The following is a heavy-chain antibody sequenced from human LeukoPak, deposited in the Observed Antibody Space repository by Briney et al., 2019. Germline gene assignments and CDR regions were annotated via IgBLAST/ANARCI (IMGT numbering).Heavy chain of an antibody. CDR3: ARVGKNWNPYYFDY. V-gene: IGHV4-59*01. CDR1: GGSISSYY. J-gene: IGHJ4*02. Sequence: KPSETLSLTCTVSGGSISSYYWSWIRQPPGKGLEWIGYIYYSGSTNYNPSLKSRVTISVDTSKNQFSLKLSSVTAADTAVYYCARVGKNWNPYYFDYWGQGTLVTVSS. D-gene: IGHD1-1*01. CDR2: IYYSGST.